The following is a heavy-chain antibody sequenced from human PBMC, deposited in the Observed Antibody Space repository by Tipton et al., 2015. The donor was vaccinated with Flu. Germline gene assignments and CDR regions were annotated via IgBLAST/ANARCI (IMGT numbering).Heavy chain of an antibody. CDR1: GGSVNSYF. Sequence: TLSLTCTVSGGSVNSYFWSWIRQPPGKGLEWIGGISYSGNTYYNPSLKSRVVISVDTSKNQLSLKLTSVTAADTAIYYCARLSFYDVDLKNFYFEDWGQGTLVIVSS. J-gene: IGHJ4*02. V-gene: IGHV4-59*05. CDR2: ISYSGNT. D-gene: IGHD3-10*02. CDR3: ARLSFYDVDLKNFYFED.